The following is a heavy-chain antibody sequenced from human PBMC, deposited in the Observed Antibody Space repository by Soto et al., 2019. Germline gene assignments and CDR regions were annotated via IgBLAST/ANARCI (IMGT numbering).Heavy chain of an antibody. CDR2: IKSKTDGGTT. D-gene: IGHD1-26*01. CDR1: GFTFSNAW. J-gene: IGHJ4*02. CDR3: TTGGLVGANLYYFDY. V-gene: IGHV3-15*07. Sequence: GGSLRLSCAASGFTFSNAWMNWVRQAPGKGLEWVGRIKSKTDGGTTDYAAPVKGRFTISRDDSKNTLYLQMNSLKTEDTAVYYCTTGGLVGANLYYFDYWGQGTLVTVSS.